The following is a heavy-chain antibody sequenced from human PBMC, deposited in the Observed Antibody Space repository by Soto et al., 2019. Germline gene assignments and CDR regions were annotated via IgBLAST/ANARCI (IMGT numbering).Heavy chain of an antibody. Sequence: EVQMLESGGGLVQPGGSLRISCAASGFPFSNYAMTWVRQAPGKGLEWVAGITGNTGHAYYADSVKDRFTISRDNSKNTLYLQMDSLRAEDTDVYYCAKVPSQYIWGSYLRYYDYWGQGTLVTVSS. J-gene: IGHJ4*02. CDR1: GFPFSNYA. V-gene: IGHV3-23*01. D-gene: IGHD3-16*02. CDR2: ITGNTGHA. CDR3: AKVPSQYIWGSYLRYYDY.